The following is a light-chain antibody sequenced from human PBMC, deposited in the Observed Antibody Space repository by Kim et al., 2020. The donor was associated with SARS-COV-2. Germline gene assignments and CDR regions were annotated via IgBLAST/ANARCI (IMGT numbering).Light chain of an antibody. J-gene: IGLJ2*01. CDR2: NNN. CDR1: TSNIGDNT. CDR3: AAWDDSLNGVV. Sequence: QSVLTQPPSASGNPGQRVTISCSGSTSNIGDNTGNWYQQLPGTVPKLLIYNNNQRPSGVPDRFSGSKSGTSASLAISGLQSEDEADYYCAAWDDSLNGVVFGGGTQLTVL. V-gene: IGLV1-44*01.